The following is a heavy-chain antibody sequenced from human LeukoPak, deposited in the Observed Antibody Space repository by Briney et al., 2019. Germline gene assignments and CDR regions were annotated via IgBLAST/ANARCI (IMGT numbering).Heavy chain of an antibody. V-gene: IGHV4-59*03. D-gene: IGHD2-15*01. Sequence: GSLRLSCAASGFTFSSYAMSWIRQPPGKGLEWIAYVYQSNIANYNPSLSGRGTISLDTSKNQVSLKLRSVTPADTAIYYCTKNAGRGRPSDLWGQGTLVTVFS. CDR1: GFTFSSYA. J-gene: IGHJ4*02. CDR2: VYQSNIA. CDR3: TKNAGRGRPSDL.